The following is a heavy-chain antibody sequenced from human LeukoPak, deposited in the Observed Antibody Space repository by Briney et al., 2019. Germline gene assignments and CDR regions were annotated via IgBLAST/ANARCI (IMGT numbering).Heavy chain of an antibody. Sequence: SETLSLTCTVSGGSISSYYWSWIRQPAGKGLEWIGRIYTSGSTNYNPSLKSRVTMSVDTSKNQFSLKLSSVTAADTAVYYCARDYGVIILGSYNWFDPWGQGTLVTVSS. D-gene: IGHD3-10*01. V-gene: IGHV4-4*07. CDR2: IYTSGST. J-gene: IGHJ5*02. CDR3: ARDYGVIILGSYNWFDP. CDR1: GGSISSYY.